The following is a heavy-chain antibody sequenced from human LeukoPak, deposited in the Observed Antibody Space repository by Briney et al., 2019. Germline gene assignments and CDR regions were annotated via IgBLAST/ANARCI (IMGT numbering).Heavy chain of an antibody. CDR2: IKQDGSEK. J-gene: IGHJ4*02. D-gene: IGHD6-19*01. V-gene: IGHV3-7*01. Sequence: GGSLRLSCAASGFTFSNYWMSWVRQAPGKGLEWVADIKQDGSEKYYVDSVKGRFTISRDNAKNSLYLQMNSLRAEDTAVYYCASFRITVAGRTGLDYWGQGTLVSVSS. CDR3: ASFRITVAGRTGLDY. CDR1: GFTFSNYW.